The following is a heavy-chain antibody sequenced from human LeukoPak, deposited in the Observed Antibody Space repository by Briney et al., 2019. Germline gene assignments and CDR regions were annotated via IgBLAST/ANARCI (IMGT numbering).Heavy chain of an antibody. CDR3: ARAYYDSSGYYSPFDY. V-gene: IGHV4-61*02. CDR1: GGSISSGSYY. Sequence: SETLSLTCTVSGGSISSGSYYWSWIRQPAGKGLEWIGRIYTSGSTNYNPSLKSRVTISVDTSKNQFSLKLSSVTAADTAVYYCARAYYDSSGYYSPFDYWGQGTLVTVSS. CDR2: IYTSGST. D-gene: IGHD3-22*01. J-gene: IGHJ4*02.